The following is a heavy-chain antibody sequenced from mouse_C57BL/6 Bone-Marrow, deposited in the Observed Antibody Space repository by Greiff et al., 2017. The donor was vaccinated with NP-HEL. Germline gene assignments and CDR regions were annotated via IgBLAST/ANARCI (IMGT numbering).Heavy chain of an antibody. V-gene: IGHV1-50*01. Sequence: QVQLQQPGAELVKPGASVKLSCKASGYTFTSYWMQWVKQRPGQGLEWIGEIDPSDNYTNYNQKFKGKATLTVDTSSSTAYMQLSSLASEDSAVYYCARYHDYVYYAMDYWGQGTSVTVSS. CDR2: IDPSDNYT. CDR1: GYTFTSYW. CDR3: ARYHDYVYYAMDY. J-gene: IGHJ4*01. D-gene: IGHD2-4*01.